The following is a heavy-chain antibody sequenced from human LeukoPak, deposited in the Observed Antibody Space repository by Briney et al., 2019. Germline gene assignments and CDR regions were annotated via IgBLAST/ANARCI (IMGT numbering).Heavy chain of an antibody. CDR1: GSTFSSYA. CDR2: ITGGGYST. Sequence: PGGSLRLSCAASGSTFSSYAMSWVRQAPGKGLEWVSSITGGGYSTYYADSVKGRFTISRDNSGNTLFLHMDSLRAEDTAVYYCAKDASYSGTYIANFDYWGQGTLVTVSS. D-gene: IGHD1-26*01. V-gene: IGHV3-23*01. CDR3: AKDASYSGTYIANFDY. J-gene: IGHJ4*02.